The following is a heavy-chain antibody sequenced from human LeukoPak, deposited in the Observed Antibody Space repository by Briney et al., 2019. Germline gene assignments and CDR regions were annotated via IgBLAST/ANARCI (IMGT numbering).Heavy chain of an antibody. D-gene: IGHD3-10*01. Sequence: SETLSLTCAVSGGSISSGGYSWSWIRQPPGKGLEWIGYIYYSGSTYYNPSLKSRITISVDTSKNQFSLKLSSVTAADTAVYYCAREGFGTVDWFDPWGQGTLVTVSS. CDR1: GGSISSGGYS. CDR3: AREGFGTVDWFDP. CDR2: IYYSGST. J-gene: IGHJ5*02. V-gene: IGHV4-30-4*07.